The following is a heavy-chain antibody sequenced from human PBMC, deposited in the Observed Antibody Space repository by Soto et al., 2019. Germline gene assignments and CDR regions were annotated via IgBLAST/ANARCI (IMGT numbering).Heavy chain of an antibody. CDR1: GFTFSSYT. CDR3: VRDHIWSFDY. J-gene: IGHJ4*02. V-gene: IGHV3-48*01. Sequence: GGSLRLSFAASGFTFSSYTMNWVRQAPGKGLEWVSYISLSGSDMYYAGSVKGRFTISRDNAKNSLSLQMNSLRAEDTAVYYCVRDHIWSFDYWGQGTPVTVSS. D-gene: IGHD3-10*01. CDR2: ISLSGSDM.